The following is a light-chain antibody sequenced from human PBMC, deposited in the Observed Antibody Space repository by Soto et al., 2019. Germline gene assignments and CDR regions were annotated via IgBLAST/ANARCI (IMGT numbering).Light chain of an antibody. J-gene: IGKJ2*01. CDR2: AAS. CDR1: QSISSY. CDR3: QQSYITPNT. Sequence: DIQMTQSPSSLSASVGDRVTITCRASQSISSYLNWYQQKPGKAPKLLIYAASSLQSGVPSRFSGSGSGTDFTFTISSLQPEDFTTYYCQQSYITPNTFGQGTKLDIK. V-gene: IGKV1-39*01.